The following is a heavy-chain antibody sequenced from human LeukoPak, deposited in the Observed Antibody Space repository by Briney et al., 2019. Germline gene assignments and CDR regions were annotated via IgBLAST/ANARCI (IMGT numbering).Heavy chain of an antibody. Sequence: ASVKVSCKASGYTFTSYGISWVRQAPGQGLEWMGWINPNSGGTNYAQKFQGRVTMTRDTSISTAYMELSRLRSDDTAVYYCARGYDFWSGQKYNWFDPWGQGTLVTVSS. J-gene: IGHJ5*02. CDR2: INPNSGGT. V-gene: IGHV1-2*02. D-gene: IGHD3-3*01. CDR1: GYTFTSYG. CDR3: ARGYDFWSGQKYNWFDP.